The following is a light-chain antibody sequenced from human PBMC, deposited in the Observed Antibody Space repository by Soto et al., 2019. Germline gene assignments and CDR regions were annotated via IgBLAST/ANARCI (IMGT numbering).Light chain of an antibody. J-gene: IGKJ2*01. CDR3: QQSSITPYT. Sequence: DIQITQSPSSLSSSVGDRVTITCLSSQSISRYLNWYQQKPGKAPKLLIQGAYPLQSGAPSRFSGHGSGANFTLTISSLQPEDSATYYCQQSSITPYTFGQGTKVDIK. CDR1: QSISRY. V-gene: IGKV1-39*01. CDR2: GAY.